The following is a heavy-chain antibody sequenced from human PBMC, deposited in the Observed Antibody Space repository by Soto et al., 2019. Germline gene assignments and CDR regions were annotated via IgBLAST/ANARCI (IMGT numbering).Heavy chain of an antibody. V-gene: IGHV3-23*01. CDR1: GFNTRFYS. Sequence: GGSLRLSCTASGFNTRFYSMSWVRQTPGKGLEWVAALSRSGGATYYADSVRGRFTISRDASKDTLFLQMSNLRAEDTALYYCSKGEMSTIRNSFDPWGQGTLVTVSS. CDR2: LSRSGGAT. D-gene: IGHD1-7*01. CDR3: SKGEMSTIRNSFDP. J-gene: IGHJ5*02.